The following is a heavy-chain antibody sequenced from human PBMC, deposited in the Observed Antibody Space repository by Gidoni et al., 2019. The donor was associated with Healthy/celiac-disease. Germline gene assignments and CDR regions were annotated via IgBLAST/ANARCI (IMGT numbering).Heavy chain of an antibody. Sequence: EVQLLESGGGLVQPGGSLRLSCAASGFTFSSYAMSWVRQAPGKGLEWVSAISGSGGSTYYADSVKGRFTISRDNSKNTLYLQMNSLRAEDTAVYYCANRAVRFLEWTLIGTFDYWGQGTLVTVSS. V-gene: IGHV3-23*01. D-gene: IGHD3-3*01. CDR1: GFTFSSYA. CDR2: ISGSGGST. J-gene: IGHJ4*02. CDR3: ANRAVRFLEWTLIGTFDY.